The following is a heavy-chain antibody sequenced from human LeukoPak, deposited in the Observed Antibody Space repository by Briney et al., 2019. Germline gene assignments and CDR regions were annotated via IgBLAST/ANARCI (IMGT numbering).Heavy chain of an antibody. Sequence: PGGSLRLSYEGSGYRFSDYWIGWVRQKPGKGLEWMGIIYPGDSDTRYSPSFEGQVTVSADKSINTAYLQWSSLKASDTAVYYCVRQGVPMGDYWGQGTLVTVSS. D-gene: IGHD3-10*01. CDR3: VRQGVPMGDY. CDR1: GYRFSDYW. V-gene: IGHV5-51*01. CDR2: IYPGDSDT. J-gene: IGHJ4*02.